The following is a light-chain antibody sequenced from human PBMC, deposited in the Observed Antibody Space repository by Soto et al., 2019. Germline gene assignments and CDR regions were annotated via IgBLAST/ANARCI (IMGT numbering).Light chain of an antibody. J-gene: IGLJ1*01. CDR3: CSYAGSSTPLI. V-gene: IGLV2-23*02. Sequence: QSSLAQPASLSGSPGQSITLSRTGNSNYVGSYNLVSWYQQHPGKAPKLMIYEVSKRPSGVSNRFSGSKSGNTASLTISGLQAEDEADYYCCSYAGSSTPLIFGTGTKVTVL. CDR1: SNYVGSYNL. CDR2: EVS.